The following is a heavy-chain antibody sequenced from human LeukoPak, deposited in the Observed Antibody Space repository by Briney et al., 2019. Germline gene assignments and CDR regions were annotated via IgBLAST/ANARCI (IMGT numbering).Heavy chain of an antibody. CDR1: GFTFNGYW. D-gene: IGHD3-22*01. J-gene: IGHJ4*02. CDR2: INTDGSST. CDR3: VVWGEDSSGHRFDH. V-gene: IGHV3-74*01. Sequence: GGSLRLSCAASGFTFNGYWMHWVRQAPGKGLLWVSRINTDGSSTHYADSVKGRLTISRGNAKNMLYLQMNGLRAEDTAVYYCVVWGEDSSGHRFDHWGQGTLVTVSS.